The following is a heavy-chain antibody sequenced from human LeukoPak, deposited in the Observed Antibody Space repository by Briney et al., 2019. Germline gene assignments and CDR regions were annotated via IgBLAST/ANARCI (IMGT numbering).Heavy chain of an antibody. CDR1: GFTFSSYA. Sequence: GGSLRLSCAASGFTFSSYALHWVRQAPGKGLEWVAVISFDGSNKYYADSVKGRFTISRDNSKNPLFLQMNSLRADDTAVYYCARDPLSARQTGYFDLWGRGTLVTVSS. CDR3: ARDPLSARQTGYFDL. D-gene: IGHD3-16*02. CDR2: ISFDGSNK. V-gene: IGHV3-30-3*01. J-gene: IGHJ2*01.